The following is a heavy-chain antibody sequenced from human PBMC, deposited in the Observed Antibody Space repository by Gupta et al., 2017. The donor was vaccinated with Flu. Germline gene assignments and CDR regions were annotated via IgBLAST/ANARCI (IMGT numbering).Heavy chain of an antibody. Sequence: EVQLVESGGNLVQPGGSLRLSCAASGFTFSSYWMSWVRQAPGKGLEWVANIHLDGSQKNYVDSVKGRFTISRDNAKNSLYLQMNSLRAEDTAVYYCANYYDSSGYYAFDTGGQGTMVTVSS. CDR1: GFTFSSYW. CDR2: IHLDGSQK. CDR3: ANYYDSSGYYAFDT. D-gene: IGHD3-22*01. V-gene: IGHV3-7*01. J-gene: IGHJ3*02.